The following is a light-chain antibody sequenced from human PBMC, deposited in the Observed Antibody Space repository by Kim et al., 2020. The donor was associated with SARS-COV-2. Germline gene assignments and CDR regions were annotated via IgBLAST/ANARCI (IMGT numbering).Light chain of an antibody. J-gene: IGKJ4*01. V-gene: IGKV3-20*01. CDR1: QSVSSSY. Sequence: EIVLTQSPGTLSLSPGERATLSCRASQSVSSSYLAWYQQKPGQAPRLLIYGASSRATGIPDRFSGSGSGTDFTLTISRLEPEDFAVYYFQQYNNSLHTVGGGTKMEIK. CDR2: GAS. CDR3: QQYNNSLHT.